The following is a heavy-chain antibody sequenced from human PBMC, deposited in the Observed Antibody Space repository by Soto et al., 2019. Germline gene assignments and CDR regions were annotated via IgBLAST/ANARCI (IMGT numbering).Heavy chain of an antibody. J-gene: IGHJ4*02. D-gene: IGHD3-3*01. V-gene: IGHV1-18*01. CDR2: ISAYNGNT. Sequence: GASVKVSCKASGYTFTSYGISWVRQAPGQGLEWMGWISAYNGNTNYAQKLQGRVTMTTDTSTSTAYMELRSLRSDDTAVYYCAIDRPGLYTIFGVVIINSVDYWGQATLVTVYS. CDR1: GYTFTSYG. CDR3: AIDRPGLYTIFGVVIINSVDY.